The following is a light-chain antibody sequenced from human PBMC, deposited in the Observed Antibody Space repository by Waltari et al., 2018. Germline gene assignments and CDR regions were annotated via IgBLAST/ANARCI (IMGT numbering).Light chain of an antibody. Sequence: QSALTQPPSVSKSLGQSVTISCTGTSSDIGGYDGVSWYQQHSGTATRLLIYEFVKRPSGVSSPFSGSKAGNTASLTISGLQAEDEADYYCGSYRSRSTFLFGGGTRLTVL. CDR1: SSDIGGYDG. V-gene: IGLV2-18*02. CDR3: GSYRSRSTFL. CDR2: EFV. J-gene: IGLJ2*01.